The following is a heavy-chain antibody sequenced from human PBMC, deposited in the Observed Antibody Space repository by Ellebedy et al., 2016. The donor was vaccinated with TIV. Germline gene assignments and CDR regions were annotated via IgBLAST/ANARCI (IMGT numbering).Heavy chain of an antibody. Sequence: AASVKVSCKASGYTFTSYYMHWVRQAPGLGLEWMGIINPSGGSTTYAQKFQGRVTMTRDTSTSTAYMELSSLRSEDTAVYYCAIPRFGSGSYLNYWGQGTLVTVSS. CDR3: AIPRFGSGSYLNY. V-gene: IGHV1-46*01. D-gene: IGHD3-10*01. CDR2: INPSGGST. J-gene: IGHJ4*02. CDR1: GYTFTSYY.